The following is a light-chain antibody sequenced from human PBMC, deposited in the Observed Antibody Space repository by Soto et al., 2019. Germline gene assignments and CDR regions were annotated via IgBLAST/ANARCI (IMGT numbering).Light chain of an antibody. CDR3: QVWDSSTDDLYV. V-gene: IGLV3-21*02. Sequence: TQPPSVSLAPGQTAIVTCDGNNIGSNSAHWYQQKPGRAPVLVVDADSDRPSGVPERFSGAHYGNTATLTISRPEAGDEPEYVCQVWDSSTDDLYVFGPGSKVIV. CDR2: ADS. J-gene: IGLJ1*01. CDR1: NIGSNS.